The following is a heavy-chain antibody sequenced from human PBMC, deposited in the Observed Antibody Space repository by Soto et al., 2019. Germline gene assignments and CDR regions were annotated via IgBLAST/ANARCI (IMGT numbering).Heavy chain of an antibody. Sequence: QLQLQESGPGLVKPSETLSLTCTVSGGSIISRSHYWGWIRQSPGKHLEWIGSSFYRGSTHYNPSLKTRVTISVDTSKNQVSLKLYSVTAADTAVYYCATADGFGVVTPFFEYWGQGILVTVSS. J-gene: IGHJ4*02. V-gene: IGHV4-39*01. CDR3: ATADGFGVVTPFFEY. CDR1: GGSIISRSHY. D-gene: IGHD3-3*01. CDR2: SFYRGST.